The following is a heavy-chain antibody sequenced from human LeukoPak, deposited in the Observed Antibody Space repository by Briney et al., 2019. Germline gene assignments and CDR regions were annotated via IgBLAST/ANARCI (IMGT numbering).Heavy chain of an antibody. D-gene: IGHD5/OR15-5a*01. CDR3: ARDPGLRGYYYYMDV. CDR1: GYTFTNYY. CDR2: INPSGGST. J-gene: IGHJ6*03. V-gene: IGHV1-46*01. Sequence: ASVKVSCKASGYTFTNYYFHWMRQAPGQGLEWMGIINPSGGSTNYAQKFQGRVTMTRDMSTSTVYMELSSLRYDDTAVYYCARDPGLRGYYYYMDVWGEGTTVTVSS.